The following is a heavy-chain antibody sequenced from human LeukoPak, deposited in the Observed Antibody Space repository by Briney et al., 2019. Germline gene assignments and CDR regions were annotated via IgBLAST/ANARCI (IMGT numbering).Heavy chain of an antibody. CDR1: GFTFSSYE. Sequence: GGSLRLSCAASGFTFSSYEMNWVRQAPGKGLEWVSVIYSGGSTYYADSVKGRFTISRDNSKNTLYLQMNSLRAEDAAVYYCARGGPAAGRFDYWGQGTLVTVSS. J-gene: IGHJ4*02. CDR2: IYSGGST. V-gene: IGHV3-66*01. D-gene: IGHD6-13*01. CDR3: ARGGPAAGRFDY.